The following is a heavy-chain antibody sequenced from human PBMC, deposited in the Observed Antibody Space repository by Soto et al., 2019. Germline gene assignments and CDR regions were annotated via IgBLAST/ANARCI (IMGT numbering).Heavy chain of an antibody. J-gene: IGHJ6*02. CDR2: ISWDGGST. D-gene: IGHD6-19*01. CDR1: GFTFDDYT. V-gene: IGHV3-43*01. Sequence: GGSLRLSCAASGFTFDDYTMHWVRQAPGQGLEWVSLISWDGGSTYYADSVKGRFTISRDNSKNSLYLQMNSLRTEDTALYYCAKGGYSSGWYVKGYGMDVWGQGTTVTVSS. CDR3: AKGGYSSGWYVKGYGMDV.